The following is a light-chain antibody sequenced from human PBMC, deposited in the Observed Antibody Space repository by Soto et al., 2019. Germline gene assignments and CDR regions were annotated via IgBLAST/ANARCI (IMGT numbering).Light chain of an antibody. CDR1: QTIARY. V-gene: IGKV1-39*01. Sequence: DIQMTQSPSPLSASVGDRITITCRASQTIARYLNWFQQKSGQPPKLLVYAASTLRHGVPSRFSASGSGSDFTLTINSLQPEDLATYYCQQTYNSLFTFGPGTKVDI. J-gene: IGKJ3*01. CDR2: AAS. CDR3: QQTYNSLFT.